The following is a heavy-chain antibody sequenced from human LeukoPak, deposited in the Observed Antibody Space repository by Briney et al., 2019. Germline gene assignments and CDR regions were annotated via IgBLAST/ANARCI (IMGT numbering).Heavy chain of an antibody. Sequence: SETLSLTCTVSGGSISSSSYYWGWIRQPPGKGLEWIGSIYYSGSTYYNPSLKSRVTISVDTSKNQFSLKLSSATAADTAVYYCAGTGDLWYWGQGTLVTVSS. CDR2: IYYSGST. CDR3: AGTGDLWY. J-gene: IGHJ4*02. V-gene: IGHV4-39*01. CDR1: GGSISSSSYY. D-gene: IGHD7-27*01.